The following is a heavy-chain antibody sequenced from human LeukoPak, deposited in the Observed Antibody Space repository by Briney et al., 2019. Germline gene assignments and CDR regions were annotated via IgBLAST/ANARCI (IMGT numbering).Heavy chain of an antibody. V-gene: IGHV3-74*01. D-gene: IGHD2-15*01. Sequence: SGKGRFTISRNNSKNTLYLQMNSLRAEDTAVYYCTRDRPADDGYAYWGQGTLVPVSS. J-gene: IGHJ4*02. CDR3: TRDRPADDGYAY.